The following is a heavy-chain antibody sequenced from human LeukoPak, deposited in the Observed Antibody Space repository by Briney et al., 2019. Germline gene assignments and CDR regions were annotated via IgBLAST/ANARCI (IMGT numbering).Heavy chain of an antibody. CDR2: MNPNSGNT. CDR1: GYTFASYD. CDR3: AREREYYYDSSGNGHFDY. D-gene: IGHD3-22*01. Sequence: GASVKVSCKASGYTFASYDINWVRQAPGQGLEWMGWMNPNSGNTGYAQKFQGRVTMTRNTSISTAYMELSSLRSEDTAVYYCAREREYYYDSSGNGHFDYWGQGTLVTVSS. V-gene: IGHV1-8*01. J-gene: IGHJ4*02.